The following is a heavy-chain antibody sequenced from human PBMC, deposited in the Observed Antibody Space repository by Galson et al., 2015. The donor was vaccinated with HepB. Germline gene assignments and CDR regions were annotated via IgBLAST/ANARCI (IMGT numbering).Heavy chain of an antibody. D-gene: IGHD3-3*01. CDR3: AKDSDRFLEWLSETYYYYGMDV. CDR2: IWNDGSDK. J-gene: IGHJ6*02. V-gene: IGHV3-33*06. Sequence: SLRLSCAASGFTFSSYGMHWVRQAPGKGLEWVAVIWNDGSDKQYGDSVKGRFTISRDNSKNTLYLQMNSLRAEDTAVYYCAKDSDRFLEWLSETYYYYGMDVWGQGTTVTVSS. CDR1: GFTFSSYG.